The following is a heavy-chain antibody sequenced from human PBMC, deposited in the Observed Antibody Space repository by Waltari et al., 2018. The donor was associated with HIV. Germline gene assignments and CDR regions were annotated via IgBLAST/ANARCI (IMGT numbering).Heavy chain of an antibody. V-gene: IGHV3-33*01. CDR2: FWSDGAEI. CDR3: ARGYSSSRWIPLYH. Sequence: QVQLVESGGGVVQPGTSLTLSCAVSGFTFSNFAIHWVRRSTGKGLEWLSVFWSDGAEISYADAVKGRFTVSKDSSQKTLYLHLTSLRAEDTALYYCARGYSSSRWIPLYHWGRGTLVTVSS. D-gene: IGHD6-6*01. CDR1: GFTFSNFA. J-gene: IGHJ4*02.